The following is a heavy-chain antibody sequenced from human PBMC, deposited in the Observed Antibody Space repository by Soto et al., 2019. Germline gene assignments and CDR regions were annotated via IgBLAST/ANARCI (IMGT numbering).Heavy chain of an antibody. CDR3: ARRQEGYDYGWGYFDY. Sequence: QLQLQESGPGLVKPSETLSLTCTVSGGSISSSSYYWGWIRQPPGQVLEWIGSSYYSGSTYYNQSHKIRVTIAGDTPKNQFSLKLSSVTAADTAVYSCARRQEGYDYGWGYFDYWGQGTLVTVSS. D-gene: IGHD3-10*01. J-gene: IGHJ4*02. V-gene: IGHV4-39*01. CDR1: GGSISSSSYY. CDR2: SYYSGST.